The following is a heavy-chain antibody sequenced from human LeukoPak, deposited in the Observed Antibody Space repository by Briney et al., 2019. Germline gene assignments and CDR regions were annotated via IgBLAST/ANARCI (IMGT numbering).Heavy chain of an antibody. CDR3: ARDRAWKYFDY. CDR1: GFTFSRHG. D-gene: IGHD1-1*01. J-gene: IGHJ4*02. V-gene: IGHV3-30*03. CDR2: ISNDGSRK. Sequence: GRSLRLSCAPSGFTFSRHGMHWVRPAPGKGLEWVAIISNDGSRKYYAHSVEGRFTISRDNSKNTLYLQMGSLRSEDTAVYYCARDRAWKYFDYWGQGTLVTVSS.